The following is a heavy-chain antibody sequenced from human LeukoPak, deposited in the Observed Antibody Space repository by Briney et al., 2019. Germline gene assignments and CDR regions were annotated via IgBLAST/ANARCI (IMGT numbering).Heavy chain of an antibody. CDR3: ARSTGQGDFRGPAQWWFDP. CDR2: IYPGGNF. D-gene: IGHD3-10*01. Sequence: SETLSLTCSVSGDSVTKHYWSWIRQSAAKGLECLGRIYPGGNFDSNPSLKSRVTMSLDTSKNQLSLKMYSVTAADTAVYFCARSTGQGDFRGPAQWWFDPWGQGTLVTVSS. J-gene: IGHJ5*02. CDR1: GDSVTKHY. V-gene: IGHV4-4*07.